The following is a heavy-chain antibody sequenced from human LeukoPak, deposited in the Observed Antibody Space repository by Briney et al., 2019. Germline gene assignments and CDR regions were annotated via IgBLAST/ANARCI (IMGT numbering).Heavy chain of an antibody. J-gene: IGHJ4*02. V-gene: IGHV1-18*01. CDR3: ARVDLYYDSSGYSRAANDY. D-gene: IGHD3-22*01. CDR2: VSAYNGVT. Sequence: GASVKVSCKASGYTFTSYGISWVRQAPGQGLEWMGWVSAYNGVTNYAQNFQDRVTMTTDTPTTTAYMELRSLRSDDTAVYFCARVDLYYDSSGYSRAANDYWGQGTLVIVSS. CDR1: GYTFTSYG.